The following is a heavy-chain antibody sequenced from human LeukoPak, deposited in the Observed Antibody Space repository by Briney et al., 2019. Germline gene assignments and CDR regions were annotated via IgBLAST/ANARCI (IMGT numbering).Heavy chain of an antibody. CDR2: ISYDGSYK. D-gene: IGHD3-3*01. V-gene: IGHV3-30-3*01. CDR1: GFTFSNYA. Sequence: GGSLRLSCAASGFTFSNYAVHWVRQAPGKGLEWVAVISYDGSYKLYADSVKGRFTISRDNSKSTLYLQMNSLRADDTAVYYCARDRYYDVLGRDAFDLRGQGTMVTVSS. CDR3: ARDRYYDVLGRDAFDL. J-gene: IGHJ3*01.